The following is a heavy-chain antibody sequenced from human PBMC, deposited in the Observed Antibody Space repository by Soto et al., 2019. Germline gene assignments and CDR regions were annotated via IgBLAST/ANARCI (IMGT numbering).Heavy chain of an antibody. V-gene: IGHV4-59*01. Sequence: QVQLQESGPGLVKPSETLSLTCTVSDGSISNYYWSWIRQPPGKGLEWIGYIYFSGTTNYNPSLKSRVSISLDTPKNQFSLRLSSVTAADTAVYCCARSHGLHWGQGTLVTVSS. CDR2: IYFSGTT. CDR3: ARSHGLH. CDR1: DGSISNYY. J-gene: IGHJ4*02.